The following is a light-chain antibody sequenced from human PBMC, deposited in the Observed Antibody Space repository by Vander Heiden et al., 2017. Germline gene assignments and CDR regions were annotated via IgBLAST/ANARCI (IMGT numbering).Light chain of an antibody. V-gene: IGKV1-8*01. J-gene: IGKJ1*01. CDR1: QGISSY. CDR2: AAS. Sequence: AIRMTQSPSSFSASTGDRVTITCRASQGISSYLAWYQQKPGKAPKLLIYAASTLQSGVPSRFSGRGSGTDFTLTISCLQSEDFATYYCQQYYSYPPTFGQGTKVETK. CDR3: QQYYSYPPT.